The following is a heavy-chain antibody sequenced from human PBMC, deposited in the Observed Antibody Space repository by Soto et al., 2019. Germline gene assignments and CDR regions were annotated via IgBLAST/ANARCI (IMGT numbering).Heavy chain of an antibody. CDR3: ARSIVVVTALDY. Sequence: GASVKVSCKASGGTFSSYTISWVRQAPGQGLEWMGRIIPILGIANYAQKFQGRVTITRDTSASTAYMELSSLRSEDTAVYYCARSIVVVTALDYWGQGTLVTSPQ. D-gene: IGHD2-21*02. V-gene: IGHV1-69*02. CDR2: IIPILGIA. J-gene: IGHJ4*02. CDR1: GGTFSSYT.